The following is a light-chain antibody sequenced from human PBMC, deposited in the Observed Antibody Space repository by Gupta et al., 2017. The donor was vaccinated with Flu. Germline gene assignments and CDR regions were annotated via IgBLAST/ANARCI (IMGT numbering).Light chain of an antibody. CDR3: QQYNNWPPRT. J-gene: IGKJ1*01. CDR2: GAS. Sequence: EIVMTQSPATLSVSPGERATLSCRASQSVSSNLAWYQQKPGQAPRLLIYGASTRATGSPARFSGSGSGTEFTLTISSLQSEDVAVEYCQQYNNWPPRTFGQGTKVEIK. V-gene: IGKV3-15*01. CDR1: QSVSSN.